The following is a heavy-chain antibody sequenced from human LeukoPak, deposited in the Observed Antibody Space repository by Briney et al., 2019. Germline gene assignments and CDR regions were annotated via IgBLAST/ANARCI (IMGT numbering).Heavy chain of an antibody. J-gene: IGHJ4*02. D-gene: IGHD2-15*01. V-gene: IGHV3-21*01. CDR2: ISSSSSYI. Sequence: GGSLRLSCAASGVTFSSYSMNWVRQAPGKGLEWVSSISSSSSYIYYADSVKGRFTISRDNAKNSLYLQMNSLRAEDTAVYYCALGEAAQPFDYWGQGTLVTVSS. CDR1: GVTFSSYS. CDR3: ALGEAAQPFDY.